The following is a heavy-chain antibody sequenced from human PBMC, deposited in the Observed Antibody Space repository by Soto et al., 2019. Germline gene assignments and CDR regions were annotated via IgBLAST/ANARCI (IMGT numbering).Heavy chain of an antibody. J-gene: IGHJ4*02. CDR2: ISYDGSNK. V-gene: IGHV3-30-3*01. D-gene: IGHD6-6*01. CDR1: GFTFISYA. Sequence: PGGSLRLSCAASGFTFISYAMHWVRQAPGKGLEWVAVISYDGSNKYYADSVKGRFTISRDNSKNTLYLQMNSLRAEDTAVYYCARAQYSSSPTFDYWGQGTLVTVSS. CDR3: ARAQYSSSPTFDY.